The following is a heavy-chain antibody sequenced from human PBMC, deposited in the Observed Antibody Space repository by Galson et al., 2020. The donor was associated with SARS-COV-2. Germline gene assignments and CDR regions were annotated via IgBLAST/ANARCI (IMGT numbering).Heavy chain of an antibody. CDR2: MNPNSGNK. D-gene: IGHD3-3*01. CDR1: GYTFTTYD. V-gene: IGHV1-8*01. J-gene: IGHJ4*02. CDR3: ARYDFWSGYNDF. Sequence: ASVKVSCKASGYTFTTYDINWVRQATGQGLEWMGWMNPNSGNKGYVQNFEGRVTLTSDTSTSTAYMELSDLTSEDTAVYYCARYDFWSGYNDFWGQGTLVTVSS.